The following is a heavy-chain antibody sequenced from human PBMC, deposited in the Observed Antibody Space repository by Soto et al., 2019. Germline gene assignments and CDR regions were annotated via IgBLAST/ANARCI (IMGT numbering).Heavy chain of an antibody. J-gene: IGHJ5*02. D-gene: IGHD3-9*01. CDR1: GGSFSCYY. V-gene: IGHV4-34*01. CDR2: INHSGST. Sequence: SETLSLTCAVYGGSFSCYYWSWIRQPPGKGLEWIGEINHSGSTNYNPSLKSRVTISVDTSKNQFSLKLSSVTAADSAVYYCARGGVLRYFDWSPRGVFDPWGQGTLVTVSS. CDR3: ARGGVLRYFDWSPRGVFDP.